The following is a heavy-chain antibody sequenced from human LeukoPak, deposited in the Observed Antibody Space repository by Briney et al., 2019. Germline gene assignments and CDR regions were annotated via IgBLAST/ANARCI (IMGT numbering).Heavy chain of an antibody. CDR2: ISSGGSTV. V-gene: IGHV3-48*03. J-gene: IGHJ4*02. Sequence: GGSLRLSCAASGFTFSSYEMNWVRQAPGKGLEWVSYISSGGSTVYYADSVKGRFTISRDNAKNSLFLQMNSLRAEDTAVYYCARDLSDDNSLDYWGQGTLVSVSS. CDR3: ARDLSDDNSLDY. CDR1: GFTFSSYE. D-gene: IGHD3-22*01.